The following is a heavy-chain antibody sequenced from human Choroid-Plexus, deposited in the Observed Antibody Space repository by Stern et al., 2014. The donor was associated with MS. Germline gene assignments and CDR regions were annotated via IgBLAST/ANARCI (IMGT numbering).Heavy chain of an antibody. J-gene: IGHJ5*02. CDR3: AKDRQYLTYFFDH. Sequence: VQLVESGGGVVQPGRPLRLSCVASGFTFGSCAMHWVRQAPGKGLDWVAGVSYDGSNKYYADSVKGRFTISRDNSQNTLYMQMSSLRPEDTAVYYCAKDRQYLTYFFDHWGQGSLVTGSS. V-gene: IGHV3-30*18. D-gene: IGHD2/OR15-2a*01. CDR1: GFTFGSCA. CDR2: VSYDGSNK.